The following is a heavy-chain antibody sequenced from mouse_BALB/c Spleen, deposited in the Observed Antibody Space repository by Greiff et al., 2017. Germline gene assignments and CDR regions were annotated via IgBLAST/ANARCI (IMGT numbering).Heavy chain of an antibody. CDR1: GYTFSSYW. CDR3: ARLGYRYGHFDY. D-gene: IGHD2-14*01. Sequence: QVQLQQSGAELMKPGASVKISCKATGYTFSSYWIEWVKQRPGHGLEWIGEILPGSGSTNYNEKFKGKATFTADTSSNTAYMQLSSLTSEDSAVYYCARLGYRYGHFDYWGQGTTLTVSS. V-gene: IGHV1-9*01. J-gene: IGHJ2*01. CDR2: ILPGSGST.